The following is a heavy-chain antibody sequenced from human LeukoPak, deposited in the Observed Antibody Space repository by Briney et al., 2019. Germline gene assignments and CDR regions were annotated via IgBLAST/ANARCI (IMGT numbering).Heavy chain of an antibody. Sequence: GGSLRLSCAASGFTCSSYAMTWVRQAPGKGLEWVSVISGNDASTYYADSVKGRFTISRGNSNNTLYLQMNSLRAEDTAVYYCAKGLYFGELLGPCDFWGQGTLVTVSS. V-gene: IGHV3-23*01. J-gene: IGHJ4*02. CDR2: ISGNDAST. D-gene: IGHD3-10*01. CDR1: GFTCSSYA. CDR3: AKGLYFGELLGPCDF.